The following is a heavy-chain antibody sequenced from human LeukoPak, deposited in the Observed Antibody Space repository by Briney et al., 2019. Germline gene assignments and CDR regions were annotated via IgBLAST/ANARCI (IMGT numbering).Heavy chain of an antibody. CDR3: ARDPPYSSSWSDY. CDR1: GFTFSDYY. J-gene: IGHJ4*02. V-gene: IGHV3-11*04. D-gene: IGHD6-13*01. CDR2: ISSSGSTI. Sequence: GGSLRLSCAASGFTFSDYYMSWIRQAPGKGLEWVSYISSSGSTIYYADSVKGRFTISRDNAKNSLYLQMNSLRAEDTAVYYCARDPPYSSSWSDYWGQGTLVTVSS.